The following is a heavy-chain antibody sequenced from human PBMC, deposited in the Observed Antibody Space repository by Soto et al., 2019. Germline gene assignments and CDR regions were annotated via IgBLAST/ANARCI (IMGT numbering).Heavy chain of an antibody. Sequence: QVQLVQSGAEVKKPGASVKVSCKASGYSFATYGFSWVRQAPGQGLECVGWISAHNGDTHYSQKFQGRVTLTTDTSKKTGYMELRSMTSDDTAVYLCATEPIYYNDGSGYYPLGNWGQGTLVTVSS. CDR3: ATEPIYYNDGSGYYPLGN. CDR2: ISAHNGDT. V-gene: IGHV1-18*04. J-gene: IGHJ4*02. D-gene: IGHD3-22*01. CDR1: GYSFATYG.